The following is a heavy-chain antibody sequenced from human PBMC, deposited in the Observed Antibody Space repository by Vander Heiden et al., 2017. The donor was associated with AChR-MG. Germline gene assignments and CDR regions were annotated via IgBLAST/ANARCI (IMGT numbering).Heavy chain of an antibody. J-gene: IGHJ4*02. CDR3: ARYSSGWHPRGTAFDY. CDR1: GLPFRSDD. V-gene: IGHV3-30-3*01. Sequence: QVQLVESGGGVVQPGRSLRLSCAASGLPFRSDDMHWVRQAPGKGLGWVAVISYDGSNKYYADSVKGRFTISRDNSKNTLYLQMNSLRAEDTAVYYCARYSSGWHPRGTAFDYWGQGTLVTVSS. D-gene: IGHD6-19*01. CDR2: ISYDGSNK.